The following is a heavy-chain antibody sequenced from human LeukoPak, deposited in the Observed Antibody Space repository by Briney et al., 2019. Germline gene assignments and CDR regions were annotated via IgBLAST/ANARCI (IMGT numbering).Heavy chain of an antibody. V-gene: IGHV4-61*02. CDR2: IQTSGNT. Sequence: SQTLSLTCTVSGGSFSTVNYYWSWLRQSAGKGLEWIGRIQTSGNTNYNPSLKSRVTISVDTSKNQFSLKVRSVTAADTAVYYCARSCPGGTCPIDYWGQGNLVTVSS. J-gene: IGHJ4*02. CDR1: GGSFSTVNYY. D-gene: IGHD2-15*01. CDR3: ARSCPGGTCPIDY.